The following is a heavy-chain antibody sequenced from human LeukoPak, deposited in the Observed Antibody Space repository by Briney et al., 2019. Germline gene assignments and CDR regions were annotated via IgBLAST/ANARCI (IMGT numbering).Heavy chain of an antibody. V-gene: IGHV3-7*01. Sequence: GGSLRLSCAASGYTFSSYWMSWVRQAPGKGLEWVANIKQDGSEKYYVDSVKGRFTISRDNAKNSLYLQMNSLRAEDTAVYYCAIPSNYDVVKFDYWGQGTLVTVSS. CDR3: AIPSNYDVVKFDY. CDR2: IKQDGSEK. CDR1: GYTFSSYW. J-gene: IGHJ4*02. D-gene: IGHD4-11*01.